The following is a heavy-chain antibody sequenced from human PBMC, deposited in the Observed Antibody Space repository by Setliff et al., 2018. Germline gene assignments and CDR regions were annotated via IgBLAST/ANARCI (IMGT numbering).Heavy chain of an antibody. J-gene: IGHJ4*02. Sequence: PGGSLRLSCAASGFTFSNYGMTWVRQAPGKGLEWISYISTSGSTIYYADSVKGRFTISRDNAKNSVYLHMDSLRPEDTAVYYCATPALSSIDYWGQGTLVTVSS. CDR3: ATPALSSIDY. V-gene: IGHV3-48*04. CDR2: ISTSGSTI. D-gene: IGHD2-2*01. CDR1: GFTFSNYG.